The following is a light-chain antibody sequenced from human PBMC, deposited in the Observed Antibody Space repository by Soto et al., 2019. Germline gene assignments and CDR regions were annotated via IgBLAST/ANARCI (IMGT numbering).Light chain of an antibody. CDR1: QSVTNSF. Sequence: EIVLAQSPGTLSFSPGERATLSCRASQSVTNSFLAWYQQYTCQVPRLLIYGASRRATGIPDRFTGSGSGTDFTLTISRLEPEDFAVYYCQQYVSSPWAFGQGTKVDI. CDR3: QQYVSSPWA. V-gene: IGKV3-20*01. CDR2: GAS. J-gene: IGKJ1*01.